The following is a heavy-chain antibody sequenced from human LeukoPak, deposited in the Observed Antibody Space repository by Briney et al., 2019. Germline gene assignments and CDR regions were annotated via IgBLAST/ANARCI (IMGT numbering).Heavy chain of an antibody. V-gene: IGHV3-15*01. Sequence: GGSLRLSCAASGLTFSNAWMTWVRQAPGKGLEWVGRIKSKPDGGATDYAAPVKGRFTISRDNSKNTLYLQMNSLRAEDTAVYYCARATYGSGSSHFDYWGQGTLVTVSS. D-gene: IGHD3-10*01. CDR1: GLTFSNAW. CDR3: ARATYGSGSSHFDY. J-gene: IGHJ4*02. CDR2: IKSKPDGGAT.